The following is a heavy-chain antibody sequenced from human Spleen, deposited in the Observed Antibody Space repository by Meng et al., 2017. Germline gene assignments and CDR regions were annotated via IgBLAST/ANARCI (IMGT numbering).Heavy chain of an antibody. CDR2: INHSGST. CDR1: CGSFSDYY. J-gene: IGHJ4*02. CDR3: ARGPTTMAHDFDY. Sequence: AHLQGSGPSLVNPSGTLSLTFVVSCGSFSDYYWSWIRQSPGKGLEWIGEINHSGSTNYTPSLESRATISVDTSQNNLSLKLSSVTAADSAVYYCARGPTTMAHDFDYWGQGTLVTVSS. D-gene: IGHD4-11*01. V-gene: IGHV4-34*01.